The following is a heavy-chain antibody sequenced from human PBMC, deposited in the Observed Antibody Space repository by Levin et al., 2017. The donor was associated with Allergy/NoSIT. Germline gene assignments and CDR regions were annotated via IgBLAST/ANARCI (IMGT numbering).Heavy chain of an antibody. D-gene: IGHD3-10*01. Sequence: GSLRLSCTVSGGSISSSSYYWGWIRQPPGKGLEWIGSIYYSGSTYYNPSLKSRVTISVDTSKNQFSLKLSSVTAADTAVYYCASSTMVRGVIPFDYWGQGTLVTVSS. J-gene: IGHJ4*02. CDR3: ASSTMVRGVIPFDY. CDR1: GGSISSSSYY. V-gene: IGHV4-39*07. CDR2: IYYSGST.